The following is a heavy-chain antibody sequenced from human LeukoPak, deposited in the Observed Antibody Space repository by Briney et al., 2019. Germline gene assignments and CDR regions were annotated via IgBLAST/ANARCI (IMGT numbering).Heavy chain of an antibody. CDR3: ARGFRSGIVGATPLGY. V-gene: IGHV4-4*02. CDR2: IYHSGST. D-gene: IGHD1-26*01. CDR1: GDSISSSNW. J-gene: IGHJ4*02. Sequence: SETLSLTCAVSGDSISSSNWWSWIRQPPGKGLEWIGEIYHSGSTNYNPSLKSRVTISVDKSKTQFSLKLSSVTAADTAVYYCARGFRSGIVGATPLGYWGQGTLVTVSS.